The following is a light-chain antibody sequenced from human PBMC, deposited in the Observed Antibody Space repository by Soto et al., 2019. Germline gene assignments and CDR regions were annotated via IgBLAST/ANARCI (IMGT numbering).Light chain of an antibody. CDR3: QQYGSSPPLT. CDR1: QSVTGSY. Sequence: ENVLTQSPGTLSLSPGDRATLSCRASQSVTGSYLAWYQQKPGQAPRLLVYGASNRATGTPDRFSGSGSGTDFTLTISRLEPEDFAVYYCQQYGSSPPLTFGGGTKVEIK. CDR2: GAS. V-gene: IGKV3-20*01. J-gene: IGKJ4*01.